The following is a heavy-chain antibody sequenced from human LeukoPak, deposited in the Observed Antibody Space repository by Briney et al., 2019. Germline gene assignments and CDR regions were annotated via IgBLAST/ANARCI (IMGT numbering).Heavy chain of an antibody. D-gene: IGHD3-10*01. CDR2: IYPGDSDT. Sequence: GESLKISCKGSGYSFTSYWIGWVRQMPGKGLEWMGIIYPGDSDTRYSPSFQGQVTISADKSISTAYLQWSSLKASDTAMYYCARKYYYGSGRYYLGWFDPRGQGTLVTVSS. CDR1: GYSFTSYW. J-gene: IGHJ5*02. CDR3: ARKYYYGSGRYYLGWFDP. V-gene: IGHV5-51*01.